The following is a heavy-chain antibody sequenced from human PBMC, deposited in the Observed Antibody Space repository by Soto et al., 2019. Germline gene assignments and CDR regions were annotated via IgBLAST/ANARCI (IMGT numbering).Heavy chain of an antibody. V-gene: IGHV3-30*18. CDR2: LSYDGSKK. J-gene: IGHJ4*02. Sequence: QVQLVESGGGAVQPGRSLRLSCAASGFTFSSYGMYWVRQAPGKGLEWVAVLSYDGSKKYYADSVKGRFAISRDNSKNTLYLQMYSLRAEDTAVYYCAKDRIYYYGSSELDYWGRGTLVTVSS. CDR1: GFTFSSYG. CDR3: AKDRIYYYGSSELDY. D-gene: IGHD3-22*01.